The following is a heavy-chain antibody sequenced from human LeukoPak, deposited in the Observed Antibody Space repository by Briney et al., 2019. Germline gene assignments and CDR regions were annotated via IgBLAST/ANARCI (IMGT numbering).Heavy chain of an antibody. CDR3: AKGNYFDY. J-gene: IGHJ4*02. CDR1: GFTFDDYA. CDR2: ISWNSGSI. V-gene: IGHV3-9*01. Sequence: PGGSLRLSCAASGFTFDDYAMHWVRQAPGKGLEWVSGISWNSGSICYADSVKGRFTISRDNAKNSLYLQMNSLRAEDTALYYCAKGNYFDYWGQGTLVTVSS.